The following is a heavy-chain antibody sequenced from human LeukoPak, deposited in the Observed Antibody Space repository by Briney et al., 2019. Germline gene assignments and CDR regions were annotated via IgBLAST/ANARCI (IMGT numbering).Heavy chain of an antibody. V-gene: IGHV4-31*03. J-gene: IGHJ4*01. CDR1: GGSISSGGYY. Sequence: PSETLSLTCTVSGGSISSGGYYWTWIRQPPGKGLEWIGYMSQTGSTYYNPSLKSRVTISVDTSKSQFSLKLTSVTAADTAVYYCARDRSGPYYFDHWGQGILVTVSS. CDR3: ARDRSGPYYFDH. CDR2: MSQTGST. D-gene: IGHD3-3*01.